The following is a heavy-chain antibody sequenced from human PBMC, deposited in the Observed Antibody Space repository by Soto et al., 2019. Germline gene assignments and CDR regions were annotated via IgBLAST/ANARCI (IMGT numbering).Heavy chain of an antibody. V-gene: IGHV3-73*01. CDR1: GFTFSGSA. CDR2: IRSKANSYAT. Sequence: EVQLVESGGGLVQPGGSLKLSCAASGFTFSGSAMHWVRQASGKGLEWVGRIRSKANSYATAYAASVKGRFTISRDDSKNTEYLQMNSLKTEDTAVYYCTTTMVRGVPDYWGQGTLVTVSS. CDR3: TTTMVRGVPDY. D-gene: IGHD3-10*01. J-gene: IGHJ4*02.